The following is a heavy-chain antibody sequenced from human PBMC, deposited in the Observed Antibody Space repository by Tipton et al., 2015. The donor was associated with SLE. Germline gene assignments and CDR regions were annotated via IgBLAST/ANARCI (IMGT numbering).Heavy chain of an antibody. CDR1: GGSFSGYY. D-gene: IGHD3-22*01. Sequence: TLSLTCAVYGGSFSGYYWSWIRQPPGKGLEWIGEINHSGSTNYNPSLKSRVTISVDTSKNQFSLKLSSVTPADAAVYFCARGGDRYYGRSGYYDYFDYWGQGTLVTVSS. V-gene: IGHV4-34*01. J-gene: IGHJ4*02. CDR2: INHSGST. CDR3: ARGGDRYYGRSGYYDYFDY.